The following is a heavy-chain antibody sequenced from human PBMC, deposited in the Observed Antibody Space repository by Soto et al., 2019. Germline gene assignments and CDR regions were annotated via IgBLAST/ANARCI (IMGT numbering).Heavy chain of an antibody. CDR2: INPRGGST. J-gene: IGHJ6*02. CDR3: ARDRRMAALPFGMDV. V-gene: IGHV1-46*01. CDR1: GYTFTSDY. D-gene: IGHD6-6*01. Sequence: GASVKVSCKASGYTFTSDYMHWVRQAPGQGLEWMGIINPRGGSTTYAQKFQGRMIMTADTSTSTVFMELSSLRSEDTAVYYCARDRRMAALPFGMDVWGQGTTVTVSS.